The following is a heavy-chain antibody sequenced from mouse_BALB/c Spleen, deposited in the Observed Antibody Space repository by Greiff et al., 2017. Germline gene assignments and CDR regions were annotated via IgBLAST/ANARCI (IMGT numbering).Heavy chain of an antibody. CDR1: GFSLTGYG. CDR3: DRGRALSRIAG. Sequence: QVQLKESGPGLVAPSQSLSITCTVSGFSLTGYGVNWVRQPPGKDLEWLGMIWGDGSTDYNSALKSRLSISKDNSKSQVFLKMNSQQTDDTDRYYCDRGRALSRIAGWGEGDLDTVS. J-gene: IGHJ3*01. D-gene: IGHD1-3*01. V-gene: IGHV2-6-7*01. CDR2: IWGDGST.